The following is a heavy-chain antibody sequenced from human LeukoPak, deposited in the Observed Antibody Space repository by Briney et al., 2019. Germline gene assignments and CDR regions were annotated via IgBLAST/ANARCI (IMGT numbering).Heavy chain of an antibody. J-gene: IGHJ4*02. CDR1: GYTFTSYD. CDR2: MNPNSGNT. V-gene: IGHV1-8*01. D-gene: IGHD3-22*01. Sequence: ASVKVSCKASGYTFTSYDINWVRQATGQGLEWMGWMNPNSGNTGYAQKFQGRVTMTRNTSISTAYMELSNLKSDDTAVYFCADFYETSGFFYWGQGTLVTVSS. CDR3: ADFYETSGFFY.